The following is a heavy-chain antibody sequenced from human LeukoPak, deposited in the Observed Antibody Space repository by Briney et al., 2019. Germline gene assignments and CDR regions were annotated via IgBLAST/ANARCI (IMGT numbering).Heavy chain of an antibody. CDR2: IYPGDSDT. CDR1: GYSFTSYW. Sequence: GESLKISCKGSGYSFTSYWIGWVRQMPGKGLEWMGIIYPGDSDTRYSPSFQGQVTVSADKSISTAYLQWSSLKASDTAIYYCARGVSSSWSRGDAFDIWGQGTMVTVSS. J-gene: IGHJ3*02. V-gene: IGHV5-51*01. CDR3: ARGVSSSWSRGDAFDI. D-gene: IGHD6-13*01.